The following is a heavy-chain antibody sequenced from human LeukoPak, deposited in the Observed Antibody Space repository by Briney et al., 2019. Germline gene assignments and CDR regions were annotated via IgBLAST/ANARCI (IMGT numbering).Heavy chain of an antibody. CDR3: ARAVIVGATRGHFDY. J-gene: IGHJ4*02. CDR1: GFTFSTYW. CDR2: IREDGSDK. D-gene: IGHD1-26*01. V-gene: IGHV3-7*05. Sequence: GGSLRLSCAASGFTFSTYWMSWGRQAPGKGLEWVANIREDGSDKYYVDSVKGRFTISRDNAKNSLYLQMNNLRAEDTAVYYCARAVIVGATRGHFDYWGQGTLVTVSS.